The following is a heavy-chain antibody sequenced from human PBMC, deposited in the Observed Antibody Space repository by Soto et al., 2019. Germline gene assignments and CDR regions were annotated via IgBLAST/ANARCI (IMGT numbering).Heavy chain of an antibody. CDR1: RGSISSSSYY. V-gene: IGHV4-39*01. J-gene: IGHJ4*02. CDR3: ARGIIMGSSYTTDFDY. Sequence: SETLSLTXIVSRGSISSSSYYWGWIRQPPGKGLEWIGSIYYSGNTYYNPSLKSRVTISVDTSKIQFSLKVNSVTAADTAVYYCARGIIMGSSYTTDFDYWGQGTLVTVSS. D-gene: IGHD2-8*01. CDR2: IYYSGNT.